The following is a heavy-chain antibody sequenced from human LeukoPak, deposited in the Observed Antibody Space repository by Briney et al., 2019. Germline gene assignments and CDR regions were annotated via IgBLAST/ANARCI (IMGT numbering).Heavy chain of an antibody. CDR2: IYYSGST. Sequence: SETLSLTCTVSGGSISGYYWSWIRQPPGKGLEWIGYIYYSGSTNYNPSLESRITISMDTSKNQFSLRLSSVTAADTAVYYCARLYHDSSAYFLDYWGQGTLVTVSS. CDR3: ARLYHDSSAYFLDY. V-gene: IGHV4-59*08. J-gene: IGHJ4*02. CDR1: GGSISGYY. D-gene: IGHD3-22*01.